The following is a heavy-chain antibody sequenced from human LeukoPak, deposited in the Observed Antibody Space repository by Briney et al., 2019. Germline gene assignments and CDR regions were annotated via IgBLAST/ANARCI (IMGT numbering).Heavy chain of an antibody. D-gene: IGHD1-26*01. Sequence: GGSLRLSCAASGFTFSTYSMNWVRQAPGKGLEWVSYISGSSSIIYYADSVKGRFTISRDNAKNSLYLQMNSLRAEDTAVYYCARAHSGSSLFDYWGQGTLVTVSS. V-gene: IGHV3-48*04. CDR3: ARAHSGSSLFDY. J-gene: IGHJ4*02. CDR1: GFTFSTYS. CDR2: ISGSSSII.